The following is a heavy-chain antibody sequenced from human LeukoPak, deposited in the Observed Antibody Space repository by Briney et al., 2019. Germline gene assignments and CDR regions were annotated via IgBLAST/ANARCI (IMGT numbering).Heavy chain of an antibody. CDR1: GGSFSGYY. J-gene: IGHJ2*01. D-gene: IGHD3-10*01. CDR2: INHSGIT. Sequence: SETLSLTCAVSGGSFSGYYWNWVRQPPGKGLEWIGEINHSGITNYNSSLKSRITISVDTSKNQFSLKLSSVTATDTAVYYCARVTMVRGIIGFWYSDLWGRGTLVTVSS. V-gene: IGHV4-34*01. CDR3: ARVTMVRGIIGFWYSDL.